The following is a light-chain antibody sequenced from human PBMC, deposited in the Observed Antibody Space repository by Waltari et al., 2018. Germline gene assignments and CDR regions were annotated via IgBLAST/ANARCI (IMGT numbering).Light chain of an antibody. CDR2: QDS. Sequence: SYYLTQPPSVSVSPGQTATIACSGDNLGKTYIAWYQQKPGQSPMLVIYQDSKRPSGIPERFSGSNSGITATLTISGAQSVDEAEYYCQAWDTATYVVFGGGTKLTVL. J-gene: IGLJ3*02. CDR3: QAWDTATYVV. CDR1: NLGKTY. V-gene: IGLV3-1*01.